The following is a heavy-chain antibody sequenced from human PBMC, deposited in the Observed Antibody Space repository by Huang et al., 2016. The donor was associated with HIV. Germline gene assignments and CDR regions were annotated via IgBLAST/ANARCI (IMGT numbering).Heavy chain of an antibody. CDR3: ARTEMEYYYGSSGYYPDY. D-gene: IGHD3-22*01. CDR2: ISATSSNI. Sequence: EVQLVESGGALVQPGGSLKLSCVVSGFDFSKYSMTWVCQAPGKGLEWVSYISATSSNIDYADSVKGRFTISRDNAKNSVFLQMRSLRAEDTALYYCARTEMEYYYGSSGYYPDYWGQGTQVTVSS. CDR1: GFDFSKYS. V-gene: IGHV3-48*01. J-gene: IGHJ4*02.